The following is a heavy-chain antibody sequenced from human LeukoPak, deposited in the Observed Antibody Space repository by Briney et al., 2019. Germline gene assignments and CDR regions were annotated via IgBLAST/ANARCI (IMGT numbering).Heavy chain of an antibody. CDR3: ARRNDFDI. CDR2: IYSNEAT. V-gene: IGHV4-4*08. Sequence: SETLSLTCTVSGVSITGCHWSGIRQPPRKGLEWMGYIYSNEATQYKPSLKSRVTISADTSKDQFSLKLTSVSAADTAIYYCARRNDFDIWGQGTMVTVSS. CDR1: GVSITGCH. J-gene: IGHJ3*02.